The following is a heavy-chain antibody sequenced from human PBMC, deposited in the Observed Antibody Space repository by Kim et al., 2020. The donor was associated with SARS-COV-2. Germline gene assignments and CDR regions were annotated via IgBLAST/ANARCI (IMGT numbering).Heavy chain of an antibody. Sequence: SETLSLTCAVYGGSFSGYYWSWIRQPPGKGLEWIGEINHSGSTNYNPSLKSRVTISVDTSKNQFSLKLSSVTAADTAVYYCARGHYYDILTGYYSLFDYWGQGTLVTVSS. D-gene: IGHD3-9*01. CDR3: ARGHYYDILTGYYSLFDY. CDR2: INHSGST. J-gene: IGHJ4*02. CDR1: GGSFSGYY. V-gene: IGHV4-34*01.